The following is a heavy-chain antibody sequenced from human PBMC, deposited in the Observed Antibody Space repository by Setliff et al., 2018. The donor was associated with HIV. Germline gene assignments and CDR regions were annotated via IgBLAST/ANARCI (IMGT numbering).Heavy chain of an antibody. D-gene: IGHD3-3*01. CDR3: ARDERDYDFWNGYAYYMDV. CDR2: INAGNGNT. V-gene: IGHV1-3*01. J-gene: IGHJ6*03. CDR1: GYTFTTFA. Sequence: ASVKVSCKASGYTFTTFAMHWVRQAPGQRLEWMGWINAGNGNTKYSQNFQGRVTITRDTSATTVYMELSSLRSEDTAVYYCARDERDYDFWNGYAYYMDVWGKGTTVTVSS.